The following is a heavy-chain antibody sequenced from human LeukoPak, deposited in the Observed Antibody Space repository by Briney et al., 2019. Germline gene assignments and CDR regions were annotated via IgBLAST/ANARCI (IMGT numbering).Heavy chain of an antibody. D-gene: IGHD3-10*01. CDR2: IRYDGSNK. Sequence: GGSLRLSCAASGFTFSSYGMHWVRQAPGRGLEWVAFIRYDGSNKYYADSVKGRFTISRDNSKNTLYLQMNSLRAEDTAVYYCAKETMVRGAINYWGQGTLVTVSS. CDR1: GFTFSSYG. CDR3: AKETMVRGAINY. V-gene: IGHV3-30*02. J-gene: IGHJ4*02.